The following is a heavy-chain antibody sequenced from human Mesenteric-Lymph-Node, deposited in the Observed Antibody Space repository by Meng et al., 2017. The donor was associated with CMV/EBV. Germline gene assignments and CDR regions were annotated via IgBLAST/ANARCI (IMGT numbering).Heavy chain of an antibody. CDR2: INPNSGDT. D-gene: IGHD3-9*01. CDR3: ARAGQNFDYYFDS. Sequence: ASVKVSCKASGYTFTGYYMHWVRQAPGQGPEWMGWINPNSGDTWSPPKFQGRVTMTSDTSVNTSYMDLNRLTSDDSAVYYCARAGQNFDYYFDSWGQGTLVTVSS. V-gene: IGHV1-2*02. J-gene: IGHJ4*02. CDR1: GYTFTGYY.